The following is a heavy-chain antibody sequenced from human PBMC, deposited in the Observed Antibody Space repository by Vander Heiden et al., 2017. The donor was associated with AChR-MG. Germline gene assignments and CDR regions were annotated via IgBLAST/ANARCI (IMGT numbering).Heavy chain of an antibody. CDR2: VSRSGDTT. CDR3: AKPGTPSPFTAFDY. J-gene: IGHJ4*02. Sequence: EVQLLESGGGLVRPGGSLRPSCVASGFTFSSFAMSWVRQTPGKGLEWVSSVSRSGDTTYYADSVKGRLTISRDNSKNTLFLQLISLRAEDTATYYCAKPGTPSPFTAFDYWGQGTLGTVSS. CDR1: GFTFSSFA. V-gene: IGHV3-23*01.